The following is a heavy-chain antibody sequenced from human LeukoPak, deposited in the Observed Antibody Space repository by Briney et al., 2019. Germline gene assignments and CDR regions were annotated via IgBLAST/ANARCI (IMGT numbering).Heavy chain of an antibody. D-gene: IGHD2-15*01. J-gene: IGHJ4*02. CDR1: GRSISSGDYY. V-gene: IGHV4-61*02. CDR3: ARDGKGSGGSHDWYHFDY. Sequence: SETLSLTCTVSGRSISSGDYYWSWIRRPAGKGLEWIGRIYTRWSTNYDPSLKSRVTMSVDTSKNQFSLKLSSVTAADTAAYSCARDGKGSGGSHDWYHFDYWGQGTLVTVSS. CDR2: IYTRWST.